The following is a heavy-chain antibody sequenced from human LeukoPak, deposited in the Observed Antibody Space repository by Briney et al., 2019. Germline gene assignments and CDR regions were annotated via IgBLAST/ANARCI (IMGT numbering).Heavy chain of an antibody. CDR2: ISYDGSNK. V-gene: IGHV3-30*18. CDR1: GFTFSSYG. CDR3: AKEGYYDSSGYDRDAFDI. D-gene: IGHD3-22*01. Sequence: PGGSLRLSCAASGFTFSSYGMHWVRQAPGKGLEWVAVISYDGSNKYYADSVKGRFTISRDNSKNTLYLQMNSLRAEDTAVYYCAKEGYYDSSGYDRDAFDIWGQGTMVTVSS. J-gene: IGHJ3*02.